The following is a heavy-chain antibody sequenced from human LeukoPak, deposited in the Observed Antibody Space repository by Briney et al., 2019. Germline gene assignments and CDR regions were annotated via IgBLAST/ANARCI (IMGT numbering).Heavy chain of an antibody. CDR1: GYTFTNYG. CDR3: ARESQEGYYYDNSGMDV. CDR2: ISVYNGNT. J-gene: IGHJ6*04. V-gene: IGHV1-18*01. D-gene: IGHD3-22*01. Sequence: GASVKVSCRASGYTFTNYGISWVRQAPGQGLEWMGWISVYNGNTNYAQKLQGRVTMTRDTSISTAYMELSRLRSDDTAVYYCARESQEGYYYDNSGMDVWGKGTTVTVSS.